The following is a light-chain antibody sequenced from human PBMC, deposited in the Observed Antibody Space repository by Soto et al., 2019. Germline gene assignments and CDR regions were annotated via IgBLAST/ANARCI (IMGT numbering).Light chain of an antibody. V-gene: IGKV1-33*01. J-gene: IGKJ4*01. Sequence: IPMTQSPSSLSASVGDRVPITCQASLPISNHLHWHQQKPGKAPKLLIYDASNLETGVPSRFGGGGSGTDFTFTISSLQPEDIATYYCQQSDNLPLTFGGGTKVEIK. CDR1: LPISNH. CDR2: DAS. CDR3: QQSDNLPLT.